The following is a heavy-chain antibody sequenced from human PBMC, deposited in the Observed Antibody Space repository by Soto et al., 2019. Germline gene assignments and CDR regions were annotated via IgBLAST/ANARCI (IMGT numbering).Heavy chain of an antibody. J-gene: IGHJ3*02. V-gene: IGHV1-69*13. CDR2: IIPIFGTA. CDR1: GGTFSSYA. CDR3: VSASGWYSHDAFDI. Sequence: ASVKVSCKASGGTFSSYAISWVRQAPGQGLEWMGGIIPIFGTANYAQKFQGRVTITADESTSTAYMELSSLRSEDTAVYYCVSASGWYSHDAFDIWGQGTMVTVSS. D-gene: IGHD6-19*01.